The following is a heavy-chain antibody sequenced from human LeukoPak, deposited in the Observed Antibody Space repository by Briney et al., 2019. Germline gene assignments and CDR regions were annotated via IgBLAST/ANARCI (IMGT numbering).Heavy chain of an antibody. CDR2: IKSKTDGGTT. V-gene: IGHV3-15*01. Sequence: PGGSLRLSCAASGFTFSNAWMSWVRQAPGKGLEWVGRIKSKTDGGTTDYAAPVKGRFTISRDDSKNALYLQMNSLKTEDTAVYYCTTATVVTPHYYYYMDVWGKGTTVTVSS. J-gene: IGHJ6*03. D-gene: IGHD4-23*01. CDR1: GFTFSNAW. CDR3: TTATVVTPHYYYYMDV.